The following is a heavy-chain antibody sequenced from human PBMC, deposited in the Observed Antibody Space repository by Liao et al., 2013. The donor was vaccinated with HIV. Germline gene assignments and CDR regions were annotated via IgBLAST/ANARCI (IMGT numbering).Heavy chain of an antibody. D-gene: IGHD4-17*01. Sequence: QVQLQQWGAGLLKPSETLSLTCAVYGGSFSGYYWSWIRQPPGKGLEWIGEINHSGSTNYNPSVKSRVTISVDTSKNQFSLRMTSLTFADAAVYYCGRSEQRVTRDWGPGIVVTVSS. J-gene: IGHJ4*02. CDR3: GRSEQRVTRD. V-gene: IGHV4-34*01. CDR2: INHSGST. CDR1: GGSFSGYY.